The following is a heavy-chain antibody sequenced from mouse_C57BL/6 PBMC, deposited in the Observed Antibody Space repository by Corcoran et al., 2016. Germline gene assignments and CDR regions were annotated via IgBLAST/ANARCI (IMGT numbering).Heavy chain of an antibody. J-gene: IGHJ4*01. Sequence: QVQLQQSGAELARPGASVKLSCKASGYTFTSYDISWVKQRTGQGLEWLGEIYPRSGNTYYNEQFTGKATLTADKSYSTAYMELRSLISEDSAVYFFGLDYYGTYAMDYWGQGTSVTVSS. CDR2: IYPRSGNT. D-gene: IGHD1-1*01. V-gene: IGHV1-81*01. CDR3: GLDYYGTYAMDY. CDR1: GYTFTSYD.